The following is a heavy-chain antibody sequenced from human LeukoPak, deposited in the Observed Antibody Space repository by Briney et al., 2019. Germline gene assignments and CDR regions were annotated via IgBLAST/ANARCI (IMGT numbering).Heavy chain of an antibody. J-gene: IGHJ5*02. Sequence: PSETLSLTCTVSGGSISSSSYYWGWIRQPPGKGLEWIGSIYYSGSTYYNPSLKSRVTISVDTSKNQFSLKLSSVTAADTAVYYCAREERLWFGKRFDPWGQGTLVTVSS. CDR3: AREERLWFGKRFDP. CDR2: IYYSGST. V-gene: IGHV4-39*07. D-gene: IGHD3-10*01. CDR1: GGSISSSSYY.